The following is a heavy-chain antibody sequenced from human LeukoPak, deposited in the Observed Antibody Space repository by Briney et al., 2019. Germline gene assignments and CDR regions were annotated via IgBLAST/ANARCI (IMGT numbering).Heavy chain of an antibody. J-gene: IGHJ6*02. V-gene: IGHV5-51*01. Sequence: GESLKISCKGSGYSFTSYWIGWVRQMPGKGLEWMGIIYPGDSDTRYSPSFQGQVTISADKSISTAYLQWSSLKASDTAMYYCARTIHTAARYYYYYGMDVWGQGTTVTVSS. D-gene: IGHD6-13*01. CDR1: GYSFTSYW. CDR2: IYPGDSDT. CDR3: ARTIHTAARYYYYYGMDV.